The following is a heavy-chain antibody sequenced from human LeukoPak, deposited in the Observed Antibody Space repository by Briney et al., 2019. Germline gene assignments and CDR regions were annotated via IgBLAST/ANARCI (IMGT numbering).Heavy chain of an antibody. CDR2: ISAYNGNT. Sequence: ASVKVSCKASGYTFTSYGISWVRHAPGQGLEWMGWISAYNGNTNYAQKLQGRVTMTPDTSTSTAYMELRSLRSDDTAVYYCARDSSMVRGVIPSRYFDLWGRGTLVTVSS. D-gene: IGHD3-10*01. CDR3: ARDSSMVRGVIPSRYFDL. J-gene: IGHJ2*01. V-gene: IGHV1-18*01. CDR1: GYTFTSYG.